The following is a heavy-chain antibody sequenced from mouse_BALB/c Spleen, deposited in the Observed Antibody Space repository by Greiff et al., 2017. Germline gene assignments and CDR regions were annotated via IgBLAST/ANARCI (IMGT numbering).Heavy chain of an antibody. CDR3: ARGFDV. CDR1: GFTFSSFG. Sequence: DVMLVESGGGLVQPGGSRKLSCAASGFTFSSFGMHWVRQAPEKGLEWVAYISSGSSTIYYADTVKGRFTISRDNPKNTLFLQMTSLRSEDTAMYYCARGFDVWGAGTTVTVSS. J-gene: IGHJ1*01. V-gene: IGHV5-17*02. CDR2: ISSGSSTI.